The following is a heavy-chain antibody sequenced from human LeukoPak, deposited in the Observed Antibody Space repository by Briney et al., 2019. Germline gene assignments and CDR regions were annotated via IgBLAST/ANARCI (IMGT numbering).Heavy chain of an antibody. CDR2: IYYSGST. CDR3: ARGASGYSYG. CDR1: GGSISRYY. V-gene: IGHV4-59*01. Sequence: LGTLSLTCTVSGGSISRYYWSWIRQPPGNELEWIGYIYYSGSTNYNPSLKSRVTISIDTSKNQFSLNLSSVTAADTAVYYCARGASGYSYGWGQGTLVTVSS. D-gene: IGHD5-18*01. J-gene: IGHJ4*02.